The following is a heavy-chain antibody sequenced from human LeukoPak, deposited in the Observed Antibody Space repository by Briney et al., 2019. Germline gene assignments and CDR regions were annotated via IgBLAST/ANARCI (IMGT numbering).Heavy chain of an antibody. CDR2: IYYSGST. CDR3: ARGKGYDFWSGLNYFDY. D-gene: IGHD3-3*01. V-gene: IGHV4-30-4*08. Sequence: SQTLSLTCTVSGGSISSGDYYWSWIRQPPGKGLEWIGYIYYSGSTYYNPSPKSRVTISVDTSKNQFSLKLSSVTAAETAVYYCARGKGYDFWSGLNYFDYWGQGTLVTVSS. CDR1: GGSISSGDYY. J-gene: IGHJ4*02.